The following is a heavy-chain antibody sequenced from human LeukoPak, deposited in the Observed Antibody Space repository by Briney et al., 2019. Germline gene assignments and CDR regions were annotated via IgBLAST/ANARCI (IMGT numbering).Heavy chain of an antibody. CDR3: ARAADDYGDYGDYYYGMDV. Sequence: GGSLRLSCAASGFTFSSYAMHWVRQAPGKGLEWVAVISYDGSNKYYADSVKGRFTISRDNAKNSLYLQMNSLRAEDTAVYYCARAADDYGDYGDYYYGMDVWGQGTTVTVSS. CDR2: ISYDGSNK. D-gene: IGHD4-17*01. J-gene: IGHJ6*02. CDR1: GFTFSSYA. V-gene: IGHV3-30*04.